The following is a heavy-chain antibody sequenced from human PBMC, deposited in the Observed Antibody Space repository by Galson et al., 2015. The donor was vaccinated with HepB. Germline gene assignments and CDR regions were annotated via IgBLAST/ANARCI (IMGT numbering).Heavy chain of an antibody. Sequence: SLRLSCAASGFTFSSKWMHWVRQAPGKGLVWVSLISRDGSDTAYADFVKGRFTISRDNARNTVYLQMNTLRADDTAVYYCTRAHFWGPYDYWGQGTLVAVSS. CDR3: TRAHFWGPYDY. J-gene: IGHJ4*02. D-gene: IGHD7-27*01. V-gene: IGHV3-74*01. CDR1: GFTFSSKW. CDR2: ISRDGSDT.